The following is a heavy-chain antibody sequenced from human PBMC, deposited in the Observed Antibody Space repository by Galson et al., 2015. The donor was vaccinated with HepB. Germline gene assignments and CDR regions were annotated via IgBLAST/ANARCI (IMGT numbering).Heavy chain of an antibody. D-gene: IGHD1-26*01. J-gene: IGHJ4*02. Sequence: SLRLSCAASEFTFSSYAMSWVRQAPGKGLEWVSTISGSGGSTYYADSVTGRFTISRDNARNTLDLQMDSLRAEDTAVYYCAKGWASSGSYQPLDYWGQGTLVTVSS. CDR3: AKGWASSGSYQPLDY. CDR2: ISGSGGST. CDR1: EFTFSSYA. V-gene: IGHV3-23*01.